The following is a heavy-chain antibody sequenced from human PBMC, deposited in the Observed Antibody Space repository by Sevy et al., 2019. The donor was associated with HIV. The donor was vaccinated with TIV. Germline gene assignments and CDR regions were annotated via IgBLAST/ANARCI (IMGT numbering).Heavy chain of an antibody. CDR1: RFTFSSYW. D-gene: IGHD1-1*01. V-gene: IGHV3-30-3*01. CDR3: ALERLSSDVAEYFQN. CDR2: ISYDGINK. Sequence: GGSLRLSCAASRFTFSSYWMSWVRQAPGKGLEWVATISYDGINKHYADSVKGRFTISRDNFKNSLSLQMNSLRAEDTAVYFCALERLSSDVAEYFQNWGQGTLVTVSS. J-gene: IGHJ1*01.